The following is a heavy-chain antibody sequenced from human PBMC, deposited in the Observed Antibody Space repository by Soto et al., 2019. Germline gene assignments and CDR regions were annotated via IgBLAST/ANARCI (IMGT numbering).Heavy chain of an antibody. V-gene: IGHV1-69*13. J-gene: IGHJ6*02. CDR3: ARGAFQEVRGVEDYYYGMDV. Sequence: SVKVSCKASGGTFSSYAISWVRQAPGQGLEWMGGIIPIFGTANYAQKFQGRVTITADESTSTAYMELSSLRSEDTAVYYCARGAFQEVRGVEDYYYGMDVWGQGTTVTVSS. D-gene: IGHD3-10*01. CDR1: GGTFSSYA. CDR2: IIPIFGTA.